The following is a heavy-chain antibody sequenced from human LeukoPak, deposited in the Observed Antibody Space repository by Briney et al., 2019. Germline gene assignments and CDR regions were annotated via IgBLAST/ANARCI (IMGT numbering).Heavy chain of an antibody. D-gene: IGHD3-22*01. V-gene: IGHV3-53*01. CDR2: IYSGGST. CDR1: GFTVSSNY. CDR3: AKVDDSSGYYPQD. J-gene: IGHJ4*02. Sequence: GGSLRLSCAASGFTVSSNYMSWVRQAPGKGLEWVSVIYSGGSTYYADSVKGRFTISRDNSKNTLYLQMNSLRAEDTAVYYCAKVDDSSGYYPQDWGQGTLVTVSS.